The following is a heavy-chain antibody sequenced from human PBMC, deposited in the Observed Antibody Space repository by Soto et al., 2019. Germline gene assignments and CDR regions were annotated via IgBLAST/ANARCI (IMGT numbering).Heavy chain of an antibody. D-gene: IGHD6-19*01. Sequence: QVQLVESGGGAVQPGRSLRLSCAASGFTFSTYGMHWVRQAPGKGLEWVAFISYDGSNKDYADSVKGRFTISRDNSKNTLYLQMNSLRAEDTAVFYCAKDLGLNNSGWRAAYFQHWGQGTLVTVSS. CDR1: GFTFSTYG. CDR2: ISYDGSNK. J-gene: IGHJ1*01. CDR3: AKDLGLNNSGWRAAYFQH. V-gene: IGHV3-30*18.